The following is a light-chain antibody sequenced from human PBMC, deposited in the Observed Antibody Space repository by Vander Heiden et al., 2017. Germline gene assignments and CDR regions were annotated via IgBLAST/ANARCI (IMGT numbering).Light chain of an antibody. Sequence: QSVLTQPPSESGSPGQRVTIACSGSSSNIGSKAVNWYQQLPGTAPNLLIYSHNQRPSGVPDRFSASNSGTSASLAISGLQSEDEADYSCAAWDDSLNGPVFGGGTKLTVL. V-gene: IGLV1-44*01. CDR3: AAWDDSLNGPV. CDR2: SHN. J-gene: IGLJ2*01. CDR1: SSNIGSKA.